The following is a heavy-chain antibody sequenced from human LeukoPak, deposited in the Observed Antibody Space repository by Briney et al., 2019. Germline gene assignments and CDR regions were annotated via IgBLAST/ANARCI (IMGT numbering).Heavy chain of an antibody. CDR3: WVQLTDAFDI. Sequence: GGSLRLSCAASGLTFSSYAMSWVRQAPGKGLERVSAISGSGGSTYYADSVKGRFTISRDNSKNTLYLQMNSLRAEDTAVYYCWVQLTDAFDIWGQGTMVTVSS. D-gene: IGHD5-18*01. CDR2: ISGSGGST. V-gene: IGHV3-23*01. J-gene: IGHJ3*02. CDR1: GLTFSSYA.